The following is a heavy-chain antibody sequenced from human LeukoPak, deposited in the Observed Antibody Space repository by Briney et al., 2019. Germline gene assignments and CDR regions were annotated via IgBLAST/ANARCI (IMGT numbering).Heavy chain of an antibody. J-gene: IGHJ6*02. CDR3: ARDTGDSGSHNWGYYYYYGMDV. CDR1: GFTFSSYE. D-gene: IGHD1-26*01. V-gene: IGHV3-48*03. CDR2: ISSSGSTI. Sequence: PGGSLRLSCAASGFTFSSYEVNWVRQAPGKGLEWVSYISSSGSTIYYADSVKGRFTISRDNAKNSLYLQMNSLRAEDTAVYYCARDTGDSGSHNWGYYYYYGMDVWGQGTTVTVSS.